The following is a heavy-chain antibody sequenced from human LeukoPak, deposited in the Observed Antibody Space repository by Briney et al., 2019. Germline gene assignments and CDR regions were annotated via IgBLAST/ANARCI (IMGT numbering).Heavy chain of an antibody. J-gene: IGHJ4*02. CDR2: INHSRST. Sequence: SETLSLTCAVYGGSFSGYYWSWIRQPPGKGLEWVGEINHSRSTNYNPSLKSRVTISVDTSKNQFSLKLSSVTAADTAVYYCASYRSYGTYYFDYWGQGTLVTVSS. CDR3: ASYRSYGTYYFDY. V-gene: IGHV4-34*01. D-gene: IGHD5-18*01. CDR1: GGSFSGYY.